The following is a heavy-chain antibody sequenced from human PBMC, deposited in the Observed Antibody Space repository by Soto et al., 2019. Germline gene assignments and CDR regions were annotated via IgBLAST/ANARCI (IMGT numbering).Heavy chain of an antibody. CDR1: GGSLSSISHS. V-gene: IGHV4-39*02. J-gene: IGHJ4*02. CDR2: IFYNGIT. CDR3: ARLVTGTQYYFDL. D-gene: IGHD1-1*01. Sequence: KASETLSLTCTVSGGSLSSISHSWAWFRHSPGQGLEWTGNIFYNGITYYNPSLKRRVTISADTSKNHFSLKLRSVTVAHTAVYSYARLVTGTQYYFDLWRTGALVTV.